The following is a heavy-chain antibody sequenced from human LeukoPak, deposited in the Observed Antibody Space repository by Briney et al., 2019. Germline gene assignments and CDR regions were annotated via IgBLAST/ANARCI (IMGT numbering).Heavy chain of an antibody. CDR2: ISAYSGDT. V-gene: IGHV1-18*01. CDR1: GYTFTSYG. D-gene: IGHD2-8*02. CDR3: GRGHKAGGPHHAMDV. Sequence: WASVKVSCKASGYTFTSYGISWVRQAPGQGLEWMGWISAYSGDTNYAQKFQGRATMTTDTSTSTAYMELRSLSSDDTAVYYCGRGHKAGGPHHAMDVWGRGTTVTVSS. J-gene: IGHJ6*02.